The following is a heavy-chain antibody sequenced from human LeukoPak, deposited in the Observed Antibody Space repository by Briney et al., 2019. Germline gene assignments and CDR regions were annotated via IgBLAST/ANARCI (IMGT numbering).Heavy chain of an antibody. V-gene: IGHV3-48*02. CDR2: ISSSSSTI. J-gene: IGHJ4*02. CDR1: GFTFSTYS. D-gene: IGHD2-2*01. CDR3: ARDYGDIVVVPAAAIDY. Sequence: PGGSLRLSCTASGFTFSTYSMNWVRQAPGKGLEWVSYISSSSSTIYYADSVKGRFTISRDNAKNSLYLQMNSLRDEDTAVYYCARDYGDIVVVPAAAIDYWGQGTLVTVSS.